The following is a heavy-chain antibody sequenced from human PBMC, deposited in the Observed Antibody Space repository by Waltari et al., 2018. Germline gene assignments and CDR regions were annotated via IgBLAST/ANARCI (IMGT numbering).Heavy chain of an antibody. V-gene: IGHV3-33*06. D-gene: IGHD2-2*01. CDR3: AKDRSSSASCYDY. CDR2: IWYDGSNK. J-gene: IGHJ4*02. Sequence: QVQLVESGGGVVQPGRSLRLSCAASGFTFSNYAMHWVRQTPGKGLEWVAIIWYDGSNKYSADSVKGRFSISRDNVKKTLYLQMDSLRVEDTAVYYCAKDRSSSASCYDYWGQGTLVTVSS. CDR1: GFTFSNYA.